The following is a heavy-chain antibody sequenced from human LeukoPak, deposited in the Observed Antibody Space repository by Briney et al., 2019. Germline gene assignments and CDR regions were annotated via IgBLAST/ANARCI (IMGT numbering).Heavy chain of an antibody. Sequence: GGSLRLSCAASGFTFSSYTMNWVRQAPGKGLEWVAAISSSSRDIFYADSVKGRFTISRDNTQNSLSLQMNSLRAEDTAVYYCARRVIVVGLDYWGQGTLVTVSS. CDR1: GFTFSSYT. V-gene: IGHV3-21*01. CDR3: ARRVIVVGLDY. CDR2: ISSSSRDI. J-gene: IGHJ4*02. D-gene: IGHD3-22*01.